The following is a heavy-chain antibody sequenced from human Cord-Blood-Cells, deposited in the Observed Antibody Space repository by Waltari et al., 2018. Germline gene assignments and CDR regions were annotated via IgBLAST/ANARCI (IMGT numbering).Heavy chain of an antibody. CDR1: GGSISSSSYY. Sequence: QLQLQESGPGLVKPSETLSLTCTVSGGSISSSSYYWGWLRQPPGKGLEWIGSIYYSGSTYYNPSLKSRVTISVDTSKNQFSLKLSSVTAADTAVYYCARPRYYDSSGYYYWGQGTLVTVSS. J-gene: IGHJ4*02. D-gene: IGHD3-22*01. CDR3: ARPRYYDSSGYYY. V-gene: IGHV4-39*07. CDR2: IYYSGST.